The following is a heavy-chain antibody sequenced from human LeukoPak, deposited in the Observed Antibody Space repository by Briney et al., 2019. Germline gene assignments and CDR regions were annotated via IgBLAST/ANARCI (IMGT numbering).Heavy chain of an antibody. CDR3: AKGRAVAGREYFDY. D-gene: IGHD6-19*01. CDR1: GFTFGSYA. CDR2: ISGSGGST. V-gene: IGHV3-23*01. J-gene: IGHJ4*02. Sequence: GGSLRLSCAASGFTFGSYAMSWVRQAPGKGLEWVSGISGSGGSTYYAESVKGRFTISRDNSKNTLYLQLNSLRAEDTAVYYCAKGRAVAGREYFDYWGQGTLVTVSS.